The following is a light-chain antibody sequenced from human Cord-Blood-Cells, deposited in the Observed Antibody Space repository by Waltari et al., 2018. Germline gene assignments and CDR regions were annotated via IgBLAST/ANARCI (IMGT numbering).Light chain of an antibody. CDR3: QQSYSTPPLT. CDR2: AAS. CDR1: QSISSY. V-gene: IGKV1-39*01. J-gene: IGKJ4*01. Sequence: DIQMTQSPSSLSASAGDRVTITCRASQSISSYLNWYQQKPGNAPKLLIYAASSFQSGVPSRFSGSGSGRDFSLTISSLQPEDVATYYCQQSYSTPPLTFGGGTKVEIK.